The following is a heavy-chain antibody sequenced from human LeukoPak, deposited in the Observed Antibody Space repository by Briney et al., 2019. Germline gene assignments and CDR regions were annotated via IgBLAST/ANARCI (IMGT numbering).Heavy chain of an antibody. Sequence: SETLSLTCTVSGGSISSYYWSWVRQPPGKGLEWIGYIYYSGSTNYNPSLKTRVNISVDTSKNQFSLKLSSVTAADAAVYYCARDDDSSGSFDYWGQGTLVTVSS. CDR3: ARDDDSSGSFDY. CDR2: IYYSGST. J-gene: IGHJ4*02. V-gene: IGHV4-59*01. CDR1: GGSISSYY. D-gene: IGHD3-22*01.